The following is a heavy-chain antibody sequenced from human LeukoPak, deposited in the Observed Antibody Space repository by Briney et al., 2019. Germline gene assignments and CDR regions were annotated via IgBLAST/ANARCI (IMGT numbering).Heavy chain of an antibody. CDR1: GYTFTDYY. CDR3: ATTLPGSSGWYYFDY. D-gene: IGHD6-19*01. Sequence: GASVKVSCKASGYTFTDYYMHWVRQAPGKGLEWMGGFDPEDGETIYAQKFQGRVTMTEDTSTDTAYMELSSLRSEDTAVYYCATTLPGSSGWYYFDYWGQGTLVTVSS. J-gene: IGHJ4*02. V-gene: IGHV1-24*01. CDR2: FDPEDGET.